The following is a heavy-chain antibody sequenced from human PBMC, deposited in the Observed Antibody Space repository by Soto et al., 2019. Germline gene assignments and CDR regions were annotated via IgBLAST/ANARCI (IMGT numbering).Heavy chain of an antibody. J-gene: IGHJ5*02. D-gene: IGHD3-22*01. Sequence: SQTLSLTCAISGDSVSSNSDAWNWIRQSPSRGLEWLGRTYYRSKWYNDYAVSVKSRITINPDTSKNQFSLQLNSVTPEDTAVYYCPRGRYYYDSSGSNWFDPWGQGTLVTVSS. CDR2: TYYRSKWYN. V-gene: IGHV6-1*01. CDR1: GDSVSSNSDA. CDR3: PRGRYYYDSSGSNWFDP.